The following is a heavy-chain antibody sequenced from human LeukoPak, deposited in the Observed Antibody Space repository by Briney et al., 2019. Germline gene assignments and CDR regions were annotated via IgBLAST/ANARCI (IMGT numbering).Heavy chain of an antibody. CDR1: GGSFSGYY. CDR2: INHSGST. V-gene: IGHV4-34*01. D-gene: IGHD3-22*01. CDR3: ARGADDSSGYYPAYVDD. J-gene: IGHJ4*01. Sequence: SETLSLTCAVYGGSFSGYYWSWIRQPPGKGLEWIREINHSGSTNYNPSLKSRVTISVDTSKNQSSLKLSSVTAADTAVYYCARGADDSSGYYPAYVDDWGKGTLVTVSS.